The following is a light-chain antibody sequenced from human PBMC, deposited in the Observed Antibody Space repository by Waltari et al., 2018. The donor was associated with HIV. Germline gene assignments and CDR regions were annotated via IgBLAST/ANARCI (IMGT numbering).Light chain of an antibody. CDR2: AAT. V-gene: IGKV1-39*01. CDR3: QQTYSTPPYT. Sequence: DIQMTQSPSALSASVGDSVTITCRSSQNIANYVNWYRQKVGEAPKPLVFAATTLQSGVPSRFSASGSGTEFTLTIASLEPEDFGMYFCQQTYSTPPYTFGQGTK. J-gene: IGKJ2*01. CDR1: QNIANY.